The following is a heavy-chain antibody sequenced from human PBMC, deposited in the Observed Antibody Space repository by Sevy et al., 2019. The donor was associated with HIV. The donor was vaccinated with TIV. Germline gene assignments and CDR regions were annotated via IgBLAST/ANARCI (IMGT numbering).Heavy chain of an antibody. CDR3: AREGGGSYSDAFDI. V-gene: IGHV3-7*03. J-gene: IGHJ3*02. CDR1: GFTFSSYW. Sequence: GGSLRLSCAASGFTFSSYWMSWVRQAPGKGLEWVANIKQDGSEKYYVDSVKGRFTISRDNAKNSLYLQMNSLRAEDTALYYCAREGGGSYSDAFDIWGQGTMVTVSS. D-gene: IGHD1-26*01. CDR2: IKQDGSEK.